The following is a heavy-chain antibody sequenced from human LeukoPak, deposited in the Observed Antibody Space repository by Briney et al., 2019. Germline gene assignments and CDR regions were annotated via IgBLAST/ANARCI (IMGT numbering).Heavy chain of an antibody. CDR3: ARGAMATTPFFDY. CDR1: GGSISSSNYY. Sequence: SETLSLTCTVSGGSISSSNYYWGWIRQPPGKGLEWIGSIYYSGSTYDNPSLKSRATISVDTSKNRFSLKLTSLTAADTAVYYCARGAMATTPFFDYWGQGTLVTVSS. V-gene: IGHV4-39*07. CDR2: IYYSGST. J-gene: IGHJ4*02. D-gene: IGHD5-24*01.